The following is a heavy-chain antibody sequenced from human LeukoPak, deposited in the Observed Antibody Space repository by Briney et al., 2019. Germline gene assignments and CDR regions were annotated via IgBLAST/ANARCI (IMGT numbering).Heavy chain of an antibody. CDR2: INAGNGNT. CDR3: ARGYSYGHYFDY. D-gene: IGHD5-18*01. V-gene: IGHV1-3*01. J-gene: IGHJ4*02. CDR1: GYTFTSYA. Sequence: ASVKVSCKASGYTFTSYAMHWVRQAPGQRLEWMGWINAGNGNTKYSQKFQGRVTITRDTSASTAYMELSSLRSEDTAVYYCARGYSYGHYFDYWGQGTLVTVSS.